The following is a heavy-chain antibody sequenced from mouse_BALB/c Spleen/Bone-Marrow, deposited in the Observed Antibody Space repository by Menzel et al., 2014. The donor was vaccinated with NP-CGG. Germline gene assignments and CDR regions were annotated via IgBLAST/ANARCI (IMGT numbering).Heavy chain of an antibody. CDR3: ARGYDYSSWFAY. CDR2: INVNGDTT. J-gene: IGHJ3*01. V-gene: IGHV5-6-3*01. Sequence: EVHLVESGGDLVQPGGSLKLSCAASGFTFSNYGMSWVRQTPDKRLEMIATINVNGDTTYHPDSVKGRFTISRDNVKNTLYLQMSSLKSEDTAMYYCARGYDYSSWFAYWGQGTLVTVSA. CDR1: GFTFSNYG. D-gene: IGHD2-4*01.